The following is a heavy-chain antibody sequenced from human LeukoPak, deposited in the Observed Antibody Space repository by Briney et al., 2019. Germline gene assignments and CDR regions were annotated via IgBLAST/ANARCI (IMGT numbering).Heavy chain of an antibody. J-gene: IGHJ4*02. D-gene: IGHD1-1*01. CDR1: GYTFTGYY. Sequence: ASVKVSCKASGYTFTGYYMHWVRQAPGQGLEWMGWINPNSGDTNYAQKFQGRVTMTTDTSISTAYMDLSGLISDDTAVYFCARGFIGTGGDYWGQGTLVTVSS. CDR3: ARGFIGTGGDY. V-gene: IGHV1-2*02. CDR2: INPNSGDT.